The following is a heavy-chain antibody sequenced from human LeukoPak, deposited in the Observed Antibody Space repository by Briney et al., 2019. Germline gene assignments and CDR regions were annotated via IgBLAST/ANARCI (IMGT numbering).Heavy chain of an antibody. D-gene: IGHD6-13*01. Sequence: PSETLSLTCTVSGGSISNYYWSWIRQPPGKGLEWIGYIYYSGTTNYNPSLKSRVTISVDTSRNQFSLKLNSVTAADTAVYYCARGVYIAAAQYGYWGQGTLVTVSS. CDR2: IYYSGTT. CDR1: GGSISNYY. CDR3: ARGVYIAAAQYGY. V-gene: IGHV4-59*01. J-gene: IGHJ4*02.